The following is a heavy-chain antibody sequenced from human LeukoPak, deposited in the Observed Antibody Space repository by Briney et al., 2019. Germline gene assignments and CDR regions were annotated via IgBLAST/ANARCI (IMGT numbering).Heavy chain of an antibody. V-gene: IGHV4-59*12. CDR1: GGSISSYY. D-gene: IGHD3/OR15-3a*01. CDR3: AIGTKTAGLEKFDY. Sequence: PSETLSLTCTVSGGSISSYYWSWIRQPPGKGLEWIGYIYYSGSTTYNPSLKSRVTISVDTSKNQFSLKLSSVTAADTAVYYCAIGTKTAGLEKFDYWGQGTLVTVSS. CDR2: IYYSGST. J-gene: IGHJ4*02.